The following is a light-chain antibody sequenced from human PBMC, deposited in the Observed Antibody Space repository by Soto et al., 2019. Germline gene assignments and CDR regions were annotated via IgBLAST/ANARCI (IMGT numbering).Light chain of an antibody. V-gene: IGKV3-20*01. CDR2: GTS. J-gene: IGKJ1*01. CDR1: QSVSNND. Sequence: EIVLTQSPGTLSLSPGERATLSCRASQSVSNNDLVWYQQKPGQAPRLLIYGTSSRATGIPDRFSGSGSGTDFTLSISRLEPEDVAVYFCQEYDNWPPEGPFGQGTKVEI. CDR3: QEYDNWPPEGP.